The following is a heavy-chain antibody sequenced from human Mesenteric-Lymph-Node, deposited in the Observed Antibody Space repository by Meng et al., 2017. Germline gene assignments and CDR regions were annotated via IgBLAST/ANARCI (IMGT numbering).Heavy chain of an antibody. J-gene: IGHJ6*02. CDR1: GGSINSGSYY. V-gene: IGHV4-61*09. D-gene: IGHD3-10*01. Sequence: SETLSLTCTVSGGSINSGSYYWNWIRQPAGKGLQWIGHIYTTGTTNYNPSLKSRVTISVDTSKNQFSLKLSSVTAADTAVYYCARVEVLLWFGELYGYYGMDVWGQGTTVTVSS. CDR2: IYTTGTT. CDR3: ARVEVLLWFGELYGYYGMDV.